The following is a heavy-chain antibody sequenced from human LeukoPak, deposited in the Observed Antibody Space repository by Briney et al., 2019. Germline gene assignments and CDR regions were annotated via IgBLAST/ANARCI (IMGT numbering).Heavy chain of an antibody. CDR3: ARGNPLDY. D-gene: IGHD1-14*01. Sequence: SQTLSLTCTVSGGSMSSGSYYWNWIRQPAGKGLEWIGRIYTSGSTNYNPSLKSRVTISLDASKKQFSLKLTSVTTADSTVYYCARGNPLDYWGQGTLVTVSS. J-gene: IGHJ4*02. V-gene: IGHV4-61*02. CDR1: GGSMSSGSYY. CDR2: IYTSGST.